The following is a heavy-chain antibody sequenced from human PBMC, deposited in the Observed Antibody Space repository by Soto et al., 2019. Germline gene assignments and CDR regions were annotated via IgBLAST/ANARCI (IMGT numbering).Heavy chain of an antibody. Sequence: GSLRLSCAASGFTFGASALQWVRQASGEGLEWLGRIGSRGESYATTYDVSVKGRFTISRDDSKKTAYLQMNSLESEDTAVYYCAKTKTATYYYDSSGYPLGYWGQGTLVTVSS. CDR2: IGSRGESYAT. D-gene: IGHD3-22*01. CDR1: GFTFGASA. V-gene: IGHV3-73*01. J-gene: IGHJ4*02. CDR3: AKTKTATYYYDSSGYPLGY.